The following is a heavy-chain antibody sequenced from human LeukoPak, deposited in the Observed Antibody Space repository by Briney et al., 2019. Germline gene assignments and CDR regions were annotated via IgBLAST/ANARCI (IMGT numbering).Heavy chain of an antibody. D-gene: IGHD6-19*01. J-gene: IGHJ3*02. CDR2: IYYSGST. V-gene: IGHV4-39*07. CDR3: ARGPGLRAFDI. CDR1: GVSISSTDYY. Sequence: NPSETLSLTCIVSGVSISSTDYYWGWIRQPPGKGLEWIGSIYYSGSTYDNPSLKSRVTISVDTSKNQFSLKLSSVTAADTAVYYCARGPGLRAFDIWGQGTMVTVSS.